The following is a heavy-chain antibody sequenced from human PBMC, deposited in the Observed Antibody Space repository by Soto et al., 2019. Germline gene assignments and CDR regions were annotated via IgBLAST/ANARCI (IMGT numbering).Heavy chain of an antibody. D-gene: IGHD4-17*01. J-gene: IGHJ6*02. CDR3: AREYGDYVGYYGMDV. Sequence: QVQLQESGPGLVKPSQTLSLTCTVSGGSISSGGYYWSWIRQHPGKGLEWIGYIYYSGSTYYNPSLQRRVTISVDTSKNQFSLKLSSVTAADTAVYYCAREYGDYVGYYGMDVWGQGTTVTVSS. CDR2: IYYSGST. CDR1: GGSISSGGYY. V-gene: IGHV4-31*03.